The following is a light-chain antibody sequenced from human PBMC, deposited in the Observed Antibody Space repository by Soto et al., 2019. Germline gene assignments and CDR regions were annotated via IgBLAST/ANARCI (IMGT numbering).Light chain of an antibody. CDR3: QQYGSSPET. J-gene: IGKJ1*01. V-gene: IGKV3-20*01. CDR1: QSVSSGY. CDR2: GAS. Sequence: EIVLTQSPGTLSLSPGERATLSCRASQSVSSGYLAWYQQKPGQAPRLLIHGASTRATGIPDRFSGSGSGTDFTLTIGRLEHEDFAVYYCQQYGSSPETFGQGTKVEI.